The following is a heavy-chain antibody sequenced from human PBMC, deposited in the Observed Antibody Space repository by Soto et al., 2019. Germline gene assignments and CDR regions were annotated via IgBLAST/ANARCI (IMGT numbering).Heavy chain of an antibody. J-gene: IGHJ4*02. Sequence: NPSETLSLTCTVSGGSISSYYWSWIRQPPGKGLEWIGYIYYSGSTNYNPSLKSRVTISVDTSKNQFSLKLSSVTAADTAVYYCARDVGYCSGGSCYSTGRFDYWGQGTLVTVSS. D-gene: IGHD2-15*01. CDR3: ARDVGYCSGGSCYSTGRFDY. CDR1: GGSISSYY. CDR2: IYYSGST. V-gene: IGHV4-59*01.